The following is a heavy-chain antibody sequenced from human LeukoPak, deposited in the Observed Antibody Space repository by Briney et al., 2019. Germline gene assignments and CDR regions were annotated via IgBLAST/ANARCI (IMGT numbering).Heavy chain of an antibody. Sequence: GGSLRLSCAASGFMFSSNWMSWVRLAPGKGLEWVANIKEDGTETYYVDSVKGRFTISRDNAKNSLYLQMNSLRVEDTAVYYCAKEGRSLQAYWGQGTLVTVSS. CDR3: AKEGRSLQAY. J-gene: IGHJ4*02. V-gene: IGHV3-7*03. CDR2: IKEDGTET. CDR1: GFMFSSNW. D-gene: IGHD5-24*01.